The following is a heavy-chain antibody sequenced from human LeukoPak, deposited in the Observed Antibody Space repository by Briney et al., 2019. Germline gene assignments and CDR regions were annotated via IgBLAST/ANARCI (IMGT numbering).Heavy chain of an antibody. CDR3: AKDKRYRGANWFDP. CDR1: GFTFSSYA. V-gene: IGHV3-23*01. Sequence: PGVSLRLSCAASGFTFSSYAMSWVRQAPGKGLEWVSAISGSGGSTYYADSVKGRFTISRDNSKNTLYLQMNSLRAEDTAVYYCAKDKRYRGANWFDPWGQGTLVTVSS. J-gene: IGHJ5*02. CDR2: ISGSGGST. D-gene: IGHD3-9*01.